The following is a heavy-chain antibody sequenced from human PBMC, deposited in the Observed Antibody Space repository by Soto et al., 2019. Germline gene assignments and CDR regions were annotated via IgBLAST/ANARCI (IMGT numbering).Heavy chain of an antibody. CDR1: GFTFSTYV. Sequence: GGSLRLSCAASGFTFSTYVMSWVRQAPGKGLEWVSFITTSSSTIYYADSVKGRFTISRDNAKNSLYLQMNSLRAEDTAVYYCARDAGKGSSYAFLWSFDIWGQGTMVTVSS. J-gene: IGHJ3*02. V-gene: IGHV3-48*01. CDR3: ARDAGKGSSYAFLWSFDI. CDR2: ITTSSSTI. D-gene: IGHD3-16*01.